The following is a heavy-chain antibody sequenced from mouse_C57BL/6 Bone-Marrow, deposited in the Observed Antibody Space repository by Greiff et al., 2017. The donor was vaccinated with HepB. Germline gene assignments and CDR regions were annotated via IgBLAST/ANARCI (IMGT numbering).Heavy chain of an antibody. D-gene: IGHD1-1*01. CDR1: GFTFSSYA. J-gene: IGHJ4*01. V-gene: IGHV5-9-1*02. CDR3: TREEVITTVYYAMDY. CDR2: ISSGGDYI. Sequence: EVKLVESGEGLVKPGGSLKLSCAASGFTFSSYAMSWVRQTPEKRLEWVAYISSGGDYIYYADTVKGRFTISRDNARNTLYLQMSSLKSEDTAMYYCTREEVITTVYYAMDYWGQGTSVTVSS.